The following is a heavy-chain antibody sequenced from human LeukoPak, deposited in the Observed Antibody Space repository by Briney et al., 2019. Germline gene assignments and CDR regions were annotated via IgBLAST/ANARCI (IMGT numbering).Heavy chain of an antibody. D-gene: IGHD3-10*01. CDR1: GFTFSNFA. CDR2: VSSDGSKK. V-gene: IGHV3-30*04. Sequence: GRSLRLSCAASGFTFSNFAIHWVRQAPDKGLEWVAVVSSDGSKKYYADSVKGRFTISRDNAKNSLYLQMNSLRAGDTAVYYCARDFWTYDFGSGSYYGSDYWGQGTLVTVSS. CDR3: ARDFWTYDFGSGSYYGSDY. J-gene: IGHJ4*02.